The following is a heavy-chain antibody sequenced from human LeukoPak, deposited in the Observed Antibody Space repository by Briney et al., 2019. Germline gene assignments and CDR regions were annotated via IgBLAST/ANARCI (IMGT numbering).Heavy chain of an antibody. J-gene: IGHJ4*02. V-gene: IGHV5-51*01. D-gene: IGHD3-3*01. Sequence: GESLKISCKGSGYSFTSYWIGWVRPMPGKGLEWMGIIYPGDSDTRYSPSFQGQVTISADKSISTAYLQWSSLKASDTAMYYCARHSYDFWSGYYSDYWGQGTLVTVSS. CDR2: IYPGDSDT. CDR3: ARHSYDFWSGYYSDY. CDR1: GYSFTSYW.